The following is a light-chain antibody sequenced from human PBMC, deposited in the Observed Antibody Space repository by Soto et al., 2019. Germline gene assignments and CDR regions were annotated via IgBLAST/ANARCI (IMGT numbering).Light chain of an antibody. Sequence: QSVLPKPASVSGSPGQSIAISCTGTSSDVGGYSYVSWYQQQPGKAPKLVISDVSNRPSGVSDRFSGSKSGNTASLTISGLQTEDEADYYCASYTTSSTYVFGTGTKVTVL. CDR1: SSDVGGYSY. V-gene: IGLV2-14*01. J-gene: IGLJ1*01. CDR3: ASYTTSSTYV. CDR2: DVS.